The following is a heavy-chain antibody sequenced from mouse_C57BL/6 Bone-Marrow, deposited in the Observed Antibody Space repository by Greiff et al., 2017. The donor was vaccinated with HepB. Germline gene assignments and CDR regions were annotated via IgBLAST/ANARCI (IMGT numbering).Heavy chain of an antibody. J-gene: IGHJ3*01. V-gene: IGHV5-4*01. CDR3: ARGGGYLAWFAY. D-gene: IGHD2-2*01. CDR1: GFTFSSYA. Sequence: DVQLVESGGGLVKPGGSLKLSCAASGFTFSSYAMSWVRQTPEKRLEWVATISDGGSYTYYPDNVKGRFTISRDNAKNNLYLQMSHLKSEDTAMYYCARGGGYLAWFAYWGQGTLVTVSA. CDR2: ISDGGSYT.